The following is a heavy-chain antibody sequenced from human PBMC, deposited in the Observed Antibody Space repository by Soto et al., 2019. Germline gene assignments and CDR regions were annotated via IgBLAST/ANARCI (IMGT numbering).Heavy chain of an antibody. CDR2: IYYSGST. V-gene: IGHV4-59*01. Sequence: SETLSLTCTVSGGSISSYYWSWIRQPPGKGLEWIGYIYYSGSTNYNPSLKSRVTISVDTSKNQFALKLSSVTAADTAVYYCARGGVWNGGNYYYYYYMDVWGKGTTVTVSS. CDR1: GGSISSYY. D-gene: IGHD1-1*01. J-gene: IGHJ6*03. CDR3: ARGGVWNGGNYYYYYYMDV.